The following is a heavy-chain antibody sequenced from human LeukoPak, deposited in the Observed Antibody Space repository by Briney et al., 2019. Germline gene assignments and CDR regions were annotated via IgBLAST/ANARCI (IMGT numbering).Heavy chain of an antibody. Sequence: ASVKVSCKTSGYTFTRYAITWVRQAPGQGLEWMGWISTYNGDTNYAQNLQGRVTLTTDTSTATAYMELRSLRSDDTAVYYCARGPSNTSGRNPYFDSWGQGTLVTVSS. CDR1: GYTFTRYA. D-gene: IGHD6-19*01. CDR2: ISTYNGDT. J-gene: IGHJ4*02. V-gene: IGHV1-18*01. CDR3: ARGPSNTSGRNPYFDS.